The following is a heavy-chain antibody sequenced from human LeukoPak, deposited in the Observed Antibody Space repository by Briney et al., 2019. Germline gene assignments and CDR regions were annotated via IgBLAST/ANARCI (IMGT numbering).Heavy chain of an antibody. J-gene: IGHJ4*02. V-gene: IGHV1-2*02. CDR3: ATSGYSDYGYFDY. D-gene: IGHD5-12*01. Sequence: ASVKVSCKASGYTFTSYDINWVRQATGQGLEWMGWINPNSGGTNYAQKFQGRVTMTRDTSISTAYMELNRLRSDDTAMYYCATSGYSDYGYFDYWGQGTLVTVSS. CDR2: INPNSGGT. CDR1: GYTFTSYD.